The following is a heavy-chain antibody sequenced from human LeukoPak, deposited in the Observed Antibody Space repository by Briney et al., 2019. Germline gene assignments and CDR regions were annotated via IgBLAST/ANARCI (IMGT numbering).Heavy chain of an antibody. CDR2: ISAYNGNT. V-gene: IGHV1-18*01. CDR3: ARGVPLGYCTYGVCYPPYYFDY. Sequence: ASVKVSCKASGYTFTSYGISWVRQAPGQGLEWMGWISAYNGNTNYAQKLQGRVTMTTDTSTSTAYMELRSLRSDDTAVYYCARGVPLGYCTYGVCYPPYYFDYWGQGTLVTVSS. J-gene: IGHJ4*02. D-gene: IGHD2-8*01. CDR1: GYTFTSYG.